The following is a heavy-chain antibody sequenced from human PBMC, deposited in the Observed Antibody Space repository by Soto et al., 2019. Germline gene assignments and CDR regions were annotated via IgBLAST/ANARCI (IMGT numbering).Heavy chain of an antibody. J-gene: IGHJ4*02. D-gene: IGHD3-10*01. V-gene: IGHV1-3*01. Sequence: QVQLVQSGAEVKKPGASVKVSCKASGYTFTSYAMHWVRQAPGQRLEWMGWINAGNGNTKYSQKFQGRVTITRDTSASTAYMELSSLRSEDTAVYYCARTLYYYGSRIDCWGLGTLVTVSS. CDR3: ARTLYYYGSRIDC. CDR1: GYTFTSYA. CDR2: INAGNGNT.